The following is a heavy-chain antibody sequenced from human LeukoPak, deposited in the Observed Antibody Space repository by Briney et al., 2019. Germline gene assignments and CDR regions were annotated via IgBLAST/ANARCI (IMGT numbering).Heavy chain of an antibody. Sequence: PSGTLSVTCAVYGGSLSYYYWSWIRPPPEEGLGWIGEINRSGSTNYNPSLKSRVSISVDTSKNQFSLKLSSVTAADTAVYYCARGGFYCGDDCYVDYWGQGTLVTVSS. CDR3: ARGGFYCGDDCYVDY. V-gene: IGHV4-34*01. CDR1: GGSLSYYY. D-gene: IGHD2-21*02. CDR2: INRSGST. J-gene: IGHJ4*02.